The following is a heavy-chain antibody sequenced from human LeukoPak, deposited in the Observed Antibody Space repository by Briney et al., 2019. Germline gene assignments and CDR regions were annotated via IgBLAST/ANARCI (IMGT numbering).Heavy chain of an antibody. Sequence: SETLSLTCAVYGGSFSGYYWSWIRQPPGKGLEWIGEINHSGGTNYNPSLKSRVTISVDTSKNQFSLKLSSVTAADTAVYYCARVYGSYRAGWFDPWGQGTLVTVSS. CDR3: ARVYGSYRAGWFDP. J-gene: IGHJ5*02. CDR2: INHSGGT. V-gene: IGHV4-34*01. D-gene: IGHD1-26*01. CDR1: GGSFSGYY.